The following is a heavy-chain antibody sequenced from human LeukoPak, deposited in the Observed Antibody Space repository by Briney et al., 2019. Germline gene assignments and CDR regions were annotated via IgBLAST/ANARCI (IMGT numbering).Heavy chain of an antibody. Sequence: GASVKVSCKASGYTFTSYYMHWVRQAPGQGLEWMGIINPSGGSTSYAQKFQGRVTMTRDMSTSTVYMELSSLRSEDTAVYYCASWGAPRKSSFTDAFDIWGQGTMVTVSS. CDR1: GYTFTSYY. CDR2: INPSGGST. CDR3: ASWGAPRKSSFTDAFDI. V-gene: IGHV1-46*01. D-gene: IGHD3-16*01. J-gene: IGHJ3*02.